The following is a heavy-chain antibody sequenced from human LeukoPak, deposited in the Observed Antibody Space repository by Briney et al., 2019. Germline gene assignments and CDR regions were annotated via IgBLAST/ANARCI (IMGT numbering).Heavy chain of an antibody. V-gene: IGHV3-11*01. D-gene: IGHD1-26*01. CDR3: ASTGSGSLAFDI. CDR2: ISSSGSTI. CDR1: GFTFSDYY. Sequence: GVSLRLSCAASGFTFSDYYMIWIRQAPGKGREGVSYISSSGSTIYYADSVKGRFTISRDNAKNSLYLQMNSLRAEDTAVYYCASTGSGSLAFDIWGQGTMVTVPS. J-gene: IGHJ3*02.